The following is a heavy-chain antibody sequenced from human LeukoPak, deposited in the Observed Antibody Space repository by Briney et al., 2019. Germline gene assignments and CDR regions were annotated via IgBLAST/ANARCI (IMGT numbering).Heavy chain of an antibody. V-gene: IGHV4-34*01. D-gene: IGHD2-2*01. CDR1: GGSFSGYY. CDR3: ARGRGWLPAPYYFDH. J-gene: IGHJ4*02. CDR2: INHSGST. Sequence: PSETLSLTSAVYGGSFSGYYWSWIRQPPGKGLEWIGEINHSGSTNYNPSLKSRVTISVDTSKNQFSLKLSSVTAADTAVYYCARGRGWLPAPYYFDHWGQGTLVTVSS.